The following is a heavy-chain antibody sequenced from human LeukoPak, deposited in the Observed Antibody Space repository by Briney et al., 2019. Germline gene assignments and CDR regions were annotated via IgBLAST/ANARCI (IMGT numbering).Heavy chain of an antibody. CDR3: VRLSVVSPHRYFDL. Sequence: PSETLSLTCAVYGGSFSGYCWNWIRQPPGKGLEWIGEINRSGSTNYNPSLKSRVTIALDTSKTQFSLRLNSVTAADTAVYYCVRLSVVSPHRYFDLWGRGTLVTVSS. CDR2: INRSGST. V-gene: IGHV4-34*01. D-gene: IGHD4-23*01. J-gene: IGHJ2*01. CDR1: GGSFSGYC.